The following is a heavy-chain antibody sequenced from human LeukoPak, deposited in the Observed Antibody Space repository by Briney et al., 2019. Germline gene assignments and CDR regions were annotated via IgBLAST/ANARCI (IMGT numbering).Heavy chain of an antibody. V-gene: IGHV1-69*13. CDR1: GGTFSSYA. CDR2: IIPIFGTA. D-gene: IGHD2-15*01. Sequence: SVKVSCKASGGTFSSYAISWVRQAPGQGLEWMGGIIPIFGTANYAQKFQGRVTITADESTSTAYMELSSLRSEDTAVYYCARGGRGRDYYYGMDVWGQGTTVTVSS. J-gene: IGHJ6*02. CDR3: ARGGRGRDYYYGMDV.